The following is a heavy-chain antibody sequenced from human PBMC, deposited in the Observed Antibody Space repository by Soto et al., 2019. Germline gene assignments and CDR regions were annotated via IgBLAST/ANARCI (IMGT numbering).Heavy chain of an antibody. CDR3: ARFDNTGSRWFDP. CDR1: GGSVSSGGYY. D-gene: IGHD7-27*01. CDR2: IHYSGST. V-gene: IGHV4-61*08. Sequence: NPSETLSLTCIVSGGSVSSGGYYWSWIRQSPGKGLEWIGFIHYSGSTTYNHSLKSRVTIAVDTSKGKFSLKINSVTAADTALYYCARFDNTGSRWFDPWGQGSLVTVSS. J-gene: IGHJ5*02.